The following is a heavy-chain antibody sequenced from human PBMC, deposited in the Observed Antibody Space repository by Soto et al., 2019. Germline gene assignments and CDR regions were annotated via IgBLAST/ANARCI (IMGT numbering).Heavy chain of an antibody. Sequence: ASVKVSCKASGYTFTSYGISWVRQAPGQGLEWMGWISAYNGNTNYAQKLQGRVTMTTDTSTSTAYMELRSLRSDDTAVYYCARDIGRRDGYNYHFDYWGQGTLVTVSS. CDR3: ARDIGRRDGYNYHFDY. D-gene: IGHD5-12*01. CDR1: GYTFTSYG. J-gene: IGHJ4*02. CDR2: ISAYNGNT. V-gene: IGHV1-18*01.